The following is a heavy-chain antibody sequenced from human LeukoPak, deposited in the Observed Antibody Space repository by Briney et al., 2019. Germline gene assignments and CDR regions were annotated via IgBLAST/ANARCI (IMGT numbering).Heavy chain of an antibody. CDR2: IYSGGST. V-gene: IGHV3-53*01. Sequence: GASLRLSCAASGFTVSSNYMSWVRQAPGKGLEWVSVIYSGGSTYYADSVKGRFTISRDSSKNTLYLQMNTLRAEDTAVYYCARDGRPKGFPGLDYWGQGTLVTVSS. CDR1: GFTVSSNY. J-gene: IGHJ4*02. CDR3: ARDGRPKGFPGLDY. D-gene: IGHD1-1*01.